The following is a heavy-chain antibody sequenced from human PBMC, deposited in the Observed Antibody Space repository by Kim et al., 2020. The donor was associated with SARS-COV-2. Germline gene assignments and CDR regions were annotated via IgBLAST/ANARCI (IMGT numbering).Heavy chain of an antibody. Sequence: RYSPSFQGQVTISADKSISTAYLQWSSLKASDTAMYYCARYYDSSGYGDYWGQGTLVTVSS. V-gene: IGHV5-51*01. D-gene: IGHD3-22*01. J-gene: IGHJ4*02. CDR3: ARYYDSSGYGDY.